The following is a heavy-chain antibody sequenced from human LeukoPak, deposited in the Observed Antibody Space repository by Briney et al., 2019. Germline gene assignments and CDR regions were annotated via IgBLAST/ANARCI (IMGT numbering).Heavy chain of an antibody. J-gene: IGHJ3*02. Sequence: PSETLSLTCTVSGGSISSYYWSWIRQPAGKGLEWIGRIYTSGSTNYNPSPKSRVTMSVDTSKNQFSLKLSSVTAADTAVYYCARGRDYVWGSYRSDAFDIWGQGTMVTVSS. CDR2: IYTSGST. D-gene: IGHD3-16*02. CDR3: ARGRDYVWGSYRSDAFDI. CDR1: GGSISSYY. V-gene: IGHV4-4*07.